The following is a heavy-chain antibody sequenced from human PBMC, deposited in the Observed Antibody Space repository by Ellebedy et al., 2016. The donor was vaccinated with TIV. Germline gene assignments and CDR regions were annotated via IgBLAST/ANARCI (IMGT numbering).Heavy chain of an antibody. CDR3: AKGTSSGFNHDRVGLEY. J-gene: IGHJ4*02. CDR2: ISGSGGST. CDR1: GFTFSSYW. D-gene: IGHD5-12*01. V-gene: IGHV3-23*01. Sequence: GGSLRLSCAASGFTFSSYWMSWVRQAPGKGLEWVSAISGSGGSTYYADSVKGRFTISRDNSRNTVFLQLNRLRTEDTAVYYCAKGTSSGFNHDRVGLEYWGQGTLVTVSS.